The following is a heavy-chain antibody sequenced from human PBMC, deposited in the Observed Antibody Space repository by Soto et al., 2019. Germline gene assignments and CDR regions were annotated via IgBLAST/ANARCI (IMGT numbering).Heavy chain of an antibody. J-gene: IGHJ3*02. V-gene: IGHV5-51*01. CDR2: IYPGDSDT. D-gene: IGHD3-9*01. CDR1: GYSFTSYW. Sequence: PGESLKISRRGSGYSFTSYWSGWVRKMPGKGLEWMGIIYPGDSDTRYSPSFQGQVTISADKSISTAYLQWSSLKASDTAMYYCARQIRYFDWLLFAFDIWGQGTMVTVSS. CDR3: ARQIRYFDWLLFAFDI.